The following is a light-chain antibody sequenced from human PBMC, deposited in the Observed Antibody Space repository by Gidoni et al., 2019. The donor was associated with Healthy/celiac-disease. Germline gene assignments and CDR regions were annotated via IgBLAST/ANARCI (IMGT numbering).Light chain of an antibody. Sequence: DIQMTQSPSSLSASVGDRVTITCRASQSISSYLNWYQQKPGKAPKLLIYAASSLQSGVPSRFRGGGSWTDFTLTISSLQPVDFATYYCQQSYRTPRTFGQGTKVEIK. CDR3: QQSYRTPRT. J-gene: IGKJ1*01. V-gene: IGKV1-39*01. CDR2: AAS. CDR1: QSISSY.